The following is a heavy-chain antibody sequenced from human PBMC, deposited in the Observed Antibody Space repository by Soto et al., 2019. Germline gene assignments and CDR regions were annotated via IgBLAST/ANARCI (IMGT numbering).Heavy chain of an antibody. J-gene: IGHJ4*02. Sequence: QVQLVESGGGVVQPGRSLRLSCAAAGFSFSSYGMHWVRQAPSKRLQWVAVMSYDVGNKNYVDSVKGRFTISRDNSKNTLYLQMNSLRAEDTAVYYCAKDTYYHDSSGYYVFDYWGQGTLVTVSS. CDR2: MSYDVGNK. V-gene: IGHV3-30*18. CDR3: AKDTYYHDSSGYYVFDY. D-gene: IGHD3-22*01. CDR1: GFSFSSYG.